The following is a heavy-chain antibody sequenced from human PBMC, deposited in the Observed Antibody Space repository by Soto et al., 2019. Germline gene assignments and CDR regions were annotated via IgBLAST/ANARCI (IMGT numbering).Heavy chain of an antibody. J-gene: IGHJ3*02. D-gene: IGHD4-17*01. V-gene: IGHV1-69*14. CDR1: GGTFSTDS. CDR3: ARGHDYGGNSDAFDI. Sequence: QVQLVQSGAEVKKPGSSVKVSCKASGGTFSTDSINCVRQAPGQGLEWMGGIIPIFGTADYAQKFQDRVTITADKSTTTAYMEVSGLRSEDTAVYYCARGHDYGGNSDAFDIWGQGTMVTVSS. CDR2: IIPIFGTA.